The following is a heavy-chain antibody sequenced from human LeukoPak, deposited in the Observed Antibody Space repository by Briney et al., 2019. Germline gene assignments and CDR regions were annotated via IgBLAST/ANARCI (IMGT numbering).Heavy chain of an antibody. V-gene: IGHV4-59*01. Sequence: PSETLSLTCTVSGGSISTYYWSWIRQPPGKGLEWIGYTFYSGDTNYNPSLKSRVTISVDTSKKQFSLKLSSVTAADTAVYYCARGNGYNVYWGQGTLVTVSS. D-gene: IGHD5-24*01. CDR2: TFYSGDT. J-gene: IGHJ4*02. CDR1: GGSISTYY. CDR3: ARGNGYNVY.